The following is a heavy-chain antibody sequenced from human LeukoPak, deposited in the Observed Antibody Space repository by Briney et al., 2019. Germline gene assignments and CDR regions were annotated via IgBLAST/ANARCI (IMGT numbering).Heavy chain of an antibody. CDR1: GYTFTSYG. J-gene: IGHJ3*02. CDR2: ISAYNGNT. Sequence: ASVKVSCKASGYTFTSYGISWVRQAPGQGLEWMGWISAYNGNTNYAQKFQGRVTMTRDTSTSTVYMELSSLRSEDTAVYYCARGGHFITTGYDAFDIWGQGTMVTVSS. V-gene: IGHV1-18*01. CDR3: ARGGHFITTGYDAFDI. D-gene: IGHD3-22*01.